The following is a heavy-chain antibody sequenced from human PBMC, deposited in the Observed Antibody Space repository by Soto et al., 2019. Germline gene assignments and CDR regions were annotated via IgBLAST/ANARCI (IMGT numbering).Heavy chain of an antibody. V-gene: IGHV3-33*01. Sequence: PGGSLRLSCAASGFTFSSYGMHWVRQAPGKGLEWVAVIWYDGSNKYYADSVKGRFTISRDNSKNTLYLQMNSLRAEDTAVYYCARDGNYDFWSGYSLPDYWGQGTLVTVSS. CDR1: GFTFSSYG. CDR3: ARDGNYDFWSGYSLPDY. CDR2: IWYDGSNK. J-gene: IGHJ4*02. D-gene: IGHD3-3*01.